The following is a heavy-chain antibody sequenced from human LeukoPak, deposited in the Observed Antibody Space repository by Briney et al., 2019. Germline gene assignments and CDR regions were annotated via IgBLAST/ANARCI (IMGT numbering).Heavy chain of an antibody. CDR3: AGGGGYSSSHRPFDY. Sequence: PSETLSLTCTVSGGSISTYYWSWIRQPAGKGLEWIGHIYSTGSTNYNPSLKSRVSMSVDTSKNQFSLKLSSVTAADTAVYYCAGGGGYSSSHRPFDYWGQGTLVTVSS. CDR2: IYSTGST. V-gene: IGHV4-4*07. CDR1: GGSISTYY. D-gene: IGHD6-6*01. J-gene: IGHJ4*02.